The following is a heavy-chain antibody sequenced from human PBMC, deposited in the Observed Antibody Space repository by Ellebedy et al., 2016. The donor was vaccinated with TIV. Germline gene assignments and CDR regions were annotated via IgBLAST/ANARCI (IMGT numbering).Heavy chain of an antibody. CDR1: GYSFATYG. CDR3: AKGVGDTAMVMSWFDP. Sequence: AASVKVSCKASGYSFATYGVNWVRPPTGQGLEWMGWMIPNSGNTGYAQKLQGRVTMTTDTSTSTAYMELRSLRSDDTAVYYCAKGVGDTAMVMSWFDPWGQGTLVTVSS. V-gene: IGHV1-18*01. D-gene: IGHD5-18*01. J-gene: IGHJ5*02. CDR2: MIPNSGNT.